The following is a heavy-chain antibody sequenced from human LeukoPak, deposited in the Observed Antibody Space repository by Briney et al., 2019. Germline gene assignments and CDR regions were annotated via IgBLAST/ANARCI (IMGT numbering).Heavy chain of an antibody. CDR2: IYHSGST. Sequence: PSETLSLTCAVSGGSISSSNWWSWVRQPPGKGLEWIGEIYHSGSTNYNPSLKSRVTISVDKSKNQFSLKLSSVTAADTAVYYCASFTHIVVVTAIHGGGYFDYWGQGTLVTVSS. CDR1: GGSISSSNW. CDR3: ASFTHIVVVTAIHGGGYFDY. D-gene: IGHD2-21*02. J-gene: IGHJ4*02. V-gene: IGHV4-4*02.